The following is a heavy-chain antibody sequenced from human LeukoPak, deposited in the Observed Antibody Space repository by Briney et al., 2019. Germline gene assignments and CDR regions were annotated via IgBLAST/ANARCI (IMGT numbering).Heavy chain of an antibody. J-gene: IGHJ5*02. Sequence: SETLSLTCTVSGGSISTYYWGWIRQPPGKGLEWIASIYHSGNSYYNPSLKSRVSISVDTSKNQFSLKLTSVTAADTATYYCARQQCNGGSCYSRAIWFDPWGQGHLVTVSS. V-gene: IGHV4-39*01. CDR2: IYHSGNS. CDR1: GGSISTYY. D-gene: IGHD2-15*01. CDR3: ARQQCNGGSCYSRAIWFDP.